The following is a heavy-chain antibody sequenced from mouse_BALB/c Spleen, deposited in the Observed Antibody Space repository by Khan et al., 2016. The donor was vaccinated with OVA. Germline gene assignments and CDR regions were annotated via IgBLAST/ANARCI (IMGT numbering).Heavy chain of an antibody. J-gene: IGHJ2*01. D-gene: IGHD1-1*01. Sequence: EVELVESGGDLVRPGGSLKLSCAASGFSFSTYSMSWVRQTPEKRLEWVATISSGGTYTYYPDSVKGRFTISRDNAKNTLYLQMSSLKSEDTAMYYCTRHRGYYGSKPYFDYWGQGTTLTVSS. CDR2: ISSGGTYT. CDR1: GFSFSTYS. CDR3: TRHRGYYGSKPYFDY. V-gene: IGHV5-6-4*01.